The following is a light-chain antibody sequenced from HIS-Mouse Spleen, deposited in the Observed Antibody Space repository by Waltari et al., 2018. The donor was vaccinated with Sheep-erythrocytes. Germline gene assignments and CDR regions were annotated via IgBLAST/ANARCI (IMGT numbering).Light chain of an antibody. V-gene: IGLV2-8*01. CDR3: SSYAGSNNWV. J-gene: IGLJ3*02. CDR1: SSDVGGYNY. CDR2: EVS. Sequence: QSALTQPPSASGSPGQSVTISCTGTSSDVGGYNYVSWYQQHPGKAPKLMIYEVSKRPSGVPERVSGAESGNTASLTVSGLQAEDEAEYYCSSYAGSNNWVLGGGTKLTVL.